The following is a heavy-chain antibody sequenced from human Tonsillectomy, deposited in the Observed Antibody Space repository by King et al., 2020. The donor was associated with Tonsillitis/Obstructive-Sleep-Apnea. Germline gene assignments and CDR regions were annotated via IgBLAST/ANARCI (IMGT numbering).Heavy chain of an antibody. D-gene: IGHD2-15*01. V-gene: IGHV4-59*01. CDR2: IYNTGST. Sequence: QLQESGPGLVKPSETLSLTCTVSGGSISNSYWSWIRQPPGKGLEWIGYIYNTGSTNYNPSLKSRVTISVDTSKNQFSLKLNSVPTADTAVYYCARDQGEVAGMDVWGQGTTVTVSS. CDR3: ARDQGEVAGMDV. CDR1: GGSISNSY. J-gene: IGHJ6*02.